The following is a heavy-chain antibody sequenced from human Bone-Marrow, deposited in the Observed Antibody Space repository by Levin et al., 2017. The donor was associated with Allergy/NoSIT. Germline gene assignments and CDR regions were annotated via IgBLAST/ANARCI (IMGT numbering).Heavy chain of an antibody. CDR3: AKDIAAAGTFDFGMDV. Sequence: GGSLRLSCAASGFTFDDYSMHWVRQAPGKGLEWVSLISWDGGRTDYADSVKGRFTISRDNSKNSLYLQMNSLRTEDTALYYCAKDIAAAGTFDFGMDVWGQGTTVTVSS. J-gene: IGHJ6*02. CDR2: ISWDGGRT. D-gene: IGHD6-13*01. V-gene: IGHV3-43*01. CDR1: GFTFDDYS.